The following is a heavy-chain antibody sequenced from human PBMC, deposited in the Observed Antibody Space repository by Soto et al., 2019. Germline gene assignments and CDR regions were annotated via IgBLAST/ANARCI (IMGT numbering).Heavy chain of an antibody. CDR2: IIPMFDTP. V-gene: IGHV1-69*01. J-gene: IGHJ6*02. Sequence: SWVRQAPGQGLEWMGGIIPMFDTPHYAQRFQGRVTITADESTSTAYMELSSLRSDDTAMDFCARKSTLFPSSYLFRSRYGWG. D-gene: IGHD1-26*01. CDR3: ARKSTLFPSSYLFRSRYG.